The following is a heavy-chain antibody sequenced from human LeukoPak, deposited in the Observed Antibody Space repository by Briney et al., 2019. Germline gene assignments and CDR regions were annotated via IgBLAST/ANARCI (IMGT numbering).Heavy chain of an antibody. V-gene: IGHV1-46*01. CDR1: GYTFASYY. CDR2: INPSGGTT. Sequence: AASVKVSCKASGYTFASYYLHWVRQAPGQGLEWMGIINPSGGTTTYAQRFQGRVTMTRDMSTSTVYMELSSLRSEDTAVYYCARAAPNYDFWSGYWGADYYYMDVWGKGTTVTVSS. D-gene: IGHD3-3*01. CDR3: ARAAPNYDFWSGYWGADYYYMDV. J-gene: IGHJ6*03.